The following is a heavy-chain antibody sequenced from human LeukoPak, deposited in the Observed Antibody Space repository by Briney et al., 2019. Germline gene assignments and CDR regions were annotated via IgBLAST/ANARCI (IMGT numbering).Heavy chain of an antibody. CDR2: TSGSGGST. Sequence: GGSLRLSCAASGFTFSSYAMSWVRQAPGKGLEWVSATSGSGGSTYYADSVKGRFTISRDNSKNTLYLQMNSLKTEDTAVYYCTRALGYCSSTSCSDAFDIWGQGTMVTVSS. CDR1: GFTFSSYA. D-gene: IGHD2-2*01. J-gene: IGHJ3*02. CDR3: TRALGYCSSTSCSDAFDI. V-gene: IGHV3-23*01.